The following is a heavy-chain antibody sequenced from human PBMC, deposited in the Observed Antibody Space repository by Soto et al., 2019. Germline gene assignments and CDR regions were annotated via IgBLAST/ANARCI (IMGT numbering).Heavy chain of an antibody. CDR1: GGSATSVRYD. CDR3: ARSGAGSGWS. Sequence: PSETLSLTCTVSGGSATSVRYDWSWSRHPPGKGLEWSGYIYDTRRTSYSSSLKSRVTRSVDTPENQFSLKLRYVNAADRAKYHCARSGAGSGWSGGQGTQVTVSS. J-gene: IGHJ4*02. V-gene: IGHV4-61*01. D-gene: IGHD6-19*01. CDR2: IYDTRRT.